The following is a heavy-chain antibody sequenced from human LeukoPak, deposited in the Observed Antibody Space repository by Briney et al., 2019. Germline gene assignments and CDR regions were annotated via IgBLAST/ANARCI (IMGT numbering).Heavy chain of an antibody. CDR2: ISAYNGNT. Sequence: GASVKVSCKASGYTFTSYGISWVRQAPGQGLEWMGWISAYNGNTNYAQKLQGRVTMTTDTSTSTAYMELRSLRSDDTAVYYCARDRYSSSWSNAFDIWGQGTMVTVSS. J-gene: IGHJ3*02. CDR1: GYTFTSYG. CDR3: ARDRYSSSWSNAFDI. D-gene: IGHD6-13*01. V-gene: IGHV1-18*01.